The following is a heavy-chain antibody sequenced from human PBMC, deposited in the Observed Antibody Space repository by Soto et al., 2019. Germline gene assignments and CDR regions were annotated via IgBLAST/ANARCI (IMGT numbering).Heavy chain of an antibody. CDR2: FSYVRGT. Sequence: PSETLSLTYTVSGGSISDYYWSWIRQPPGKGLEWIGYFSYVRGTNNSPSLKSRATISGDTSKNQFSLKLSSVTAADTAVYYCERQFAAAADNWFDPWGQGTLVTVSS. J-gene: IGHJ5*02. V-gene: IGHV4-59*08. D-gene: IGHD6-13*01. CDR1: GGSISDYY. CDR3: ERQFAAAADNWFDP.